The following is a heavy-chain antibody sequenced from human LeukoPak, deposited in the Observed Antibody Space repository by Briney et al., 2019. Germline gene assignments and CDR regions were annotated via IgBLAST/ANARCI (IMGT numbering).Heavy chain of an antibody. CDR1: GGSFSGYY. CDR2: INHSGST. CDR3: ARDGGTHDAFDI. Sequence: SETLSLTCAVCGGSFSGYYWSWIRQPPGKGLEWIGEINHSGSTNYNPSLKSRVTISVDTSKNQFSLELTSVTAADTAVYYCARDGGTHDAFDIWAQGTMVTVSS. J-gene: IGHJ3*02. D-gene: IGHD3-16*01. V-gene: IGHV4-34*01.